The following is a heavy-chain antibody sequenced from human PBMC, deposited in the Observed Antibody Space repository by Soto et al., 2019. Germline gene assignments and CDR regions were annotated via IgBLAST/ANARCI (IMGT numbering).Heavy chain of an antibody. V-gene: IGHV4-4*02. CDR3: AREYDYGDYFYYYGMDV. J-gene: IGHJ6*02. Sequence: SETLSLTCAVSGGSISSSNWWSWVRQPPGKGLEWIGEIYHSGSTNYNPSLKSRVTISVDKSKNQFSLKLSSVTAADTAVYYCAREYDYGDYFYYYGMDVWGQGTTVTVSS. D-gene: IGHD4-17*01. CDR2: IYHSGST. CDR1: GGSISSSNW.